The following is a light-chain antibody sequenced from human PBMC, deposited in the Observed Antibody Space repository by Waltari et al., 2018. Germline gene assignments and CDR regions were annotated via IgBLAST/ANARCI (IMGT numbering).Light chain of an antibody. CDR3: SSYSRITTSVV. Sequence: SALTQPASVSGSPGQSITISCTGTSSDIGNYNYAFWYQQHPGKAPKPMVYSVNKRPAGVSYRFSGSTAGNPASLTISGLQAEDEADYYCSSYSRITTSVVFGGGTKLTVL. V-gene: IGLV2-14*01. J-gene: IGLJ3*02. CDR1: SSDIGNYNY. CDR2: SVN.